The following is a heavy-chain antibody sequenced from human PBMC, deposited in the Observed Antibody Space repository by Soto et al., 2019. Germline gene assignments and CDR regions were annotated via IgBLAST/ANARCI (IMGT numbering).Heavy chain of an antibody. J-gene: IGHJ4*02. CDR1: SYTFTSSG. V-gene: IGHV1-18*01. D-gene: IGHD4-17*01. CDR2: VSAYNGNT. Sequence: AAVKGSSRASSYTFTSSGIIWGRQAPGQRLQGRGWVSAYNGNTNYADKVQGRVTMTTDTSTSTSYLQMSSLRADDTAVYYCSVGYGDPFDYWGQGTLVTVSS. CDR3: SVGYGDPFDY.